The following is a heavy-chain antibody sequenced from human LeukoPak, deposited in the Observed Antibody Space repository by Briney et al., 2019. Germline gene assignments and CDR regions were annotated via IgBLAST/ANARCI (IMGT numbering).Heavy chain of an antibody. CDR3: ARDRPGSMDV. CDR1: GFTFSSYA. V-gene: IGHV3-48*01. J-gene: IGHJ6*02. CDR2: ISSSSSNI. D-gene: IGHD3-10*01. Sequence: GGSLRLSCAASGFTFSSYAMSWVRQAPGKGLEWASYISSSSSNIDYADSVKGRFTISRDNAKNSLYLQMNSLRAEDTAVYYCARDRPGSMDVWGQGTTVTVSS.